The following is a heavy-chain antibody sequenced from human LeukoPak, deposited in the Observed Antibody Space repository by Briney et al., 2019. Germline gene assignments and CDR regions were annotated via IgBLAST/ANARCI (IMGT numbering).Heavy chain of an antibody. J-gene: IGHJ4*02. CDR2: INPNSGGT. Sequence: ASVKVSCKASGYTFTGYYMHWVRQAPGQGLEWMGWINPNSGGTNYAQKFQGRVTMTRDTSISTAYMELSRLRSDDTAVYYCARDSGRGGYNSGVDYWGQGTLVTVSS. CDR3: ARDSGRGGYNSGVDY. V-gene: IGHV1-2*02. D-gene: IGHD5-24*01. CDR1: GYTFTGYY.